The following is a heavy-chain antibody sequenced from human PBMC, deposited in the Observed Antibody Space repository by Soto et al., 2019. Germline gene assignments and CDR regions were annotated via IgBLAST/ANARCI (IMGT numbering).Heavy chain of an antibody. D-gene: IGHD2-15*01. Sequence: ASVKVSCKASGYTFTSHYFHWVRQAPGQGLEWMGIINPSGGGTRYAQKFQGRLTMTRDTSTSTVYMELSSLRSEDTAVYYCARDREILVVVAAYNEMDIWCQATTVTVSS. CDR1: GYTFTSHY. J-gene: IGHJ6*02. V-gene: IGHV1-46*01. CDR2: INPSGGGT. CDR3: ARDREILVVVAAYNEMDI.